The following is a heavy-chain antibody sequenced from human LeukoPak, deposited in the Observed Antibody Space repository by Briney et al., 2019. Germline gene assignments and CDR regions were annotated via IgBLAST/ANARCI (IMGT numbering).Heavy chain of an antibody. J-gene: IGHJ5*02. Sequence: NPSETLSLTCTVSGGSISSYYWSWIRQPAGKGLEWIGRIYTSGSTNYNPSLKSRVTMSVDTSKNQFSLKLSSVTAADTAVYYCARDNADYYGSGRSVNWFDPWGQGTLSPSPQ. CDR3: ARDNADYYGSGRSVNWFDP. CDR2: IYTSGST. CDR1: GGSISSYY. V-gene: IGHV4-4*07. D-gene: IGHD3-10*01.